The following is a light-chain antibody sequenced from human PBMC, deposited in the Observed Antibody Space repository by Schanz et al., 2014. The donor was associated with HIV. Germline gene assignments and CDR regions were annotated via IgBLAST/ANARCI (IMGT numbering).Light chain of an antibody. V-gene: IGKV3D-20*02. Sequence: EIVLTQSPGTLSVSPGERVTLSCRASQGVGSRFLAWYQQKPGQAPRLLIYSASNRASGIPDRFSGSGSGTDCTLTISRLEPEDFAVYYCQQRSNWPTFGGGTKVEIK. CDR2: SAS. CDR3: QQRSNWPT. CDR1: QGVGSRF. J-gene: IGKJ4*01.